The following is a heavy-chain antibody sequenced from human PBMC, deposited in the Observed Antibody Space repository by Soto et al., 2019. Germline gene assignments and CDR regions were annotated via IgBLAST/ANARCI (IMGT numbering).Heavy chain of an antibody. CDR1: GYTLTELS. CDR3: ATDLDHSSGWYY. D-gene: IGHD6-19*01. J-gene: IGHJ4*02. V-gene: IGHV1-24*01. CDR2: FDPEDGET. Sequence: ASVKVSCKVSGYTLTELSMHWVRQAPGKGLEWMGGFDPEDGETIYAQKFQGRVTMTEDTSTDTAYMELSSLRSEDTAAYYCATDLDHSSGWYYWGQGTLVTVSS.